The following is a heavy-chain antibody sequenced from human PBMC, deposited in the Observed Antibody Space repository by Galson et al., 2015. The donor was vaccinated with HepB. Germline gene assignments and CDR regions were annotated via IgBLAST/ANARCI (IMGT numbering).Heavy chain of an antibody. CDR3: ATNRDHGDYLFGY. Sequence: SLRLSCATSGFTFSAYGMNWVRQAPGKGPEWVAVIWYDGSTKYYADSVKGRFTVSRDNSKNTVYLQMNSLRAEDTAVYFCATNRDHGDYLFGYWGQGTQVIVSS. D-gene: IGHD4-17*01. V-gene: IGHV3-33*08. CDR1: GFTFSAYG. CDR2: IWYDGSTK. J-gene: IGHJ4*02.